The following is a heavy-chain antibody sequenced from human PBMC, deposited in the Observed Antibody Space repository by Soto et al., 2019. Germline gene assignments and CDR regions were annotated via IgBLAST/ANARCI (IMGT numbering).Heavy chain of an antibody. J-gene: IGHJ4*02. CDR2: FDPEDGET. D-gene: IGHD3-22*01. Sequence: ASVKVSCKVSGYTLTDFSMHWVRQAPGKGLEWMGVFDPEDGETIYAQKFQGRVTMTEDTSTDTAYLELSSLTPEDTAVYYCATDDSRGYYTFVYWGQGTLVTVSS. CDR3: ATDDSRGYYTFVY. V-gene: IGHV1-24*01. CDR1: GYTLTDFS.